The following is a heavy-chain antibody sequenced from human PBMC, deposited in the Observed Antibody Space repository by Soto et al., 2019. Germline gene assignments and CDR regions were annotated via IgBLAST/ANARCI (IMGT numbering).Heavy chain of an antibody. CDR1: GFTFSSYA. Sequence: RRLSCSASGFTFSSYAMHWVRQAPGKGLEYVSGVRGNGDPPFYADSVKGRFTISRDNSKNTLYLQMSGLSADDTAVYYCVKSRGGNNFDFFDWGQGDLVTVSS. CDR2: VRGNGDPP. CDR3: VKSRGGNNFDFFD. D-gene: IGHD5-12*01. V-gene: IGHV3-64D*06. J-gene: IGHJ4*02.